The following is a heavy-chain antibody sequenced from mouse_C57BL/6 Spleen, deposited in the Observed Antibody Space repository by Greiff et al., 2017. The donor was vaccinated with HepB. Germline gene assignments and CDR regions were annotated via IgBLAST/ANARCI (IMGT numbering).Heavy chain of an antibody. CDR2: ISSGSSTI. CDR3: ARQHDDDDWYFDV. CDR1: GFTFSDYG. J-gene: IGHJ1*03. V-gene: IGHV5-17*01. Sequence: EVKLMESGGGLVKPGGSLKLSCAASGFTFSDYGMHWVRQAPEKGLEWVAYISSGSSTIYYADTVKGRFTISRDNAKNTLFLQLTSLRSEDTAMYYCARQHDDDDWYFDVWGTGTTVTVSS. D-gene: IGHD2-4*01.